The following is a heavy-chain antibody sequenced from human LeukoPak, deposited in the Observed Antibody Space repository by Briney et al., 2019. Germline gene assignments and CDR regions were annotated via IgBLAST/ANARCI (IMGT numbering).Heavy chain of an antibody. V-gene: IGHV3-11*01. Sequence: GGSLRLSCAASGFTFKDYYMSWIRQAPGKGVEWGSYINIGGTTTHYAASVKGRFTISRDNAKKSLHLEMNNLRAEDTAVYYCTTDGAGFDTWGQGVLVTVSS. CDR2: INIGGTTT. CDR3: TTDGAGFDT. CDR1: GFTFKDYY. J-gene: IGHJ5*02.